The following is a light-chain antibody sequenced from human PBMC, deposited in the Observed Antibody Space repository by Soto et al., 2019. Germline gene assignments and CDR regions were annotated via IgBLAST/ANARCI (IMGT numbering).Light chain of an antibody. V-gene: IGLV2-14*01. CDR3: SSYTSSSTRV. CDR2: DVS. Sequence: QSALTQPASVSGSPGQSITISCTGTSSDVGGYNYVSWYQQHPGKAPKLMIYDVSNRPSGVSNRFSGSKSGNTASLPISGLQAEEEADYYCSSYTSSSTRVFGGGTKVTVL. CDR1: SSDVGGYNY. J-gene: IGLJ2*01.